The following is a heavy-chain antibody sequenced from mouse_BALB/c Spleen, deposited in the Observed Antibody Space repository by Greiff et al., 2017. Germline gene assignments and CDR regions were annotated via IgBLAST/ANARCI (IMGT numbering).Heavy chain of an antibody. J-gene: IGHJ4*01. D-gene: IGHD2-12*01. CDR1: GFTFSSYA. Sequence: EVKVVESGGGLVKPGGSLKLSCAASGFTFSSYAMSWVRQTPEKRLEWVASISSGGSTYYPDSVKGRFTISRDNARNILYLQMSSLRSEDTAMYYCARVVVLLLYEDYWGQGTSVTVSS. CDR3: ARVVVLLLYEDY. V-gene: IGHV5-6-5*01. CDR2: ISSGGST.